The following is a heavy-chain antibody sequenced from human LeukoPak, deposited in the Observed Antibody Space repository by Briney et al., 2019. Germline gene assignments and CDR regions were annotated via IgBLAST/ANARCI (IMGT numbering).Heavy chain of an antibody. V-gene: IGHV1-18*01. D-gene: IGHD3-10*01. CDR2: ISAYNGNI. Sequence: ASVKVSCKASGYTFTSYGISWVRQAPGQGLEWMGWISAYNGNINYAQKLQGRVTMTTGTSTSTAYMELRSLRSDDTAVYYCASYGSGSYYNFSNEYFQHWGQGTLVTVSS. CDR1: GYTFTSYG. J-gene: IGHJ1*01. CDR3: ASYGSGSYYNFSNEYFQH.